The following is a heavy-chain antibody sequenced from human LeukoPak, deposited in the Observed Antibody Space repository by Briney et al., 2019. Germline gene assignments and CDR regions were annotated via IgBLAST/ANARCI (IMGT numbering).Heavy chain of an antibody. CDR1: GGTFSSYA. D-gene: IGHD3-10*01. V-gene: IGHV1-69*13. J-gene: IGHJ6*03. CDR2: IIPIFGTA. CDR3: ARSPSYGSGSYYSRYDAYYYYYMDV. Sequence: ASVKVSCKASGGTFSSYAISWVRQAPGQGLEWMGGIIPIFGTANYAQKFQGRVTITADESTSTAYMELSSLRSEDTAVYYCARSPSYGSGSYYSRYDAYYYYYMDVWGKGTTVTISS.